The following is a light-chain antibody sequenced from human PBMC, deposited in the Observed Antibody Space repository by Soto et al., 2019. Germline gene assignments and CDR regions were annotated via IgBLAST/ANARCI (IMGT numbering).Light chain of an antibody. CDR1: QTVRNNY. CDR2: DAS. CDR3: QQFSSYPLP. J-gene: IGKJ4*01. Sequence: VFTQSPDTLSLTLGERATLSCRASQTVRNNYLAWYQQKPGQAPRLLIYDASSRATGIPDRFSGGGPRTDFTLTISRLEPEHFAAYYCQQFSSYPLPFGGGTKVDIK. V-gene: IGKV3-20*01.